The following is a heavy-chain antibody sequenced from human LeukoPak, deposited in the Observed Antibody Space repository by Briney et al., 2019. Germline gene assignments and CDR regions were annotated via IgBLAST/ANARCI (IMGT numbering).Heavy chain of an antibody. CDR2: SISIFDTT. CDR1: GDTFNSYA. Sequence: SVKVSCKASGDTFNSYAVNWVRQAPGQGLEWMGWSISIFDTTTYAQKFQGRLTISTDESTSTAYMELTNLTSEDTAVYYCARAPVVPASTFDYYYYMDVWGKGTAVIVSS. D-gene: IGHD2-2*01. V-gene: IGHV1-69*05. CDR3: ARAPVVPASTFDYYYYMDV. J-gene: IGHJ6*03.